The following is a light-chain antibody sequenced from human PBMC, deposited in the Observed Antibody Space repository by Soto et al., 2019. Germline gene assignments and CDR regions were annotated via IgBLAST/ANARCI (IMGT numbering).Light chain of an antibody. CDR3: QQYGDSPWT. CDR2: GAF. J-gene: IGKJ1*01. CDR1: QYISTK. Sequence: VLTQSPDSLSLSPGERATLSCRASQYISTKLAWYQQKPGQAPRLLFSGAFNRATDNPDRFSGSGSGTDFTLIISGVEAEDFAMYYCQQYGDSPWTFGQGTRVDFK. V-gene: IGKV3-20*01.